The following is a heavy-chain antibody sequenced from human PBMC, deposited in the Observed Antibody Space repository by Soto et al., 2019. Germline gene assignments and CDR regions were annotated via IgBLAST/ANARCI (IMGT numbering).Heavy chain of an antibody. J-gene: IGHJ6*02. Sequence: PSETLSLTCAVYGGSFSGYYWSWIRQPPGKGLKWIREINHSGSTNYNPSLKSRVTISVDTSKNQFSLKLSSVTAADTAVYYCARSSQYSTVAGTRFSSYYYYGMDVWGQGTTVTVSS. V-gene: IGHV4-34*01. D-gene: IGHD6-19*01. CDR3: ARSSQYSTVAGTRFSSYYYYGMDV. CDR1: GGSFSGYY. CDR2: INHSGST.